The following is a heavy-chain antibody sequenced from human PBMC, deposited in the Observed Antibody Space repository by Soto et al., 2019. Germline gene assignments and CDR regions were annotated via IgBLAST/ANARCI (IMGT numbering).Heavy chain of an antibody. CDR1: GFIFRAYL. D-gene: IGHD2-21*02. V-gene: IGHV3-30*03. Sequence: QVQLVESGGGVVQPGTSLRLSCKASGFIFRAYLIHLVRQAPGKGLEWLAVLSFDGTAEYYADSTRGRFTISRDIPKRTTYRVITNVRREDTAMYYCARVATRLQSREVLEYWCQGNLVTVPS. CDR2: LSFDGTAE. J-gene: IGHJ4*02. CDR3: ARVATRLQSREVLEY.